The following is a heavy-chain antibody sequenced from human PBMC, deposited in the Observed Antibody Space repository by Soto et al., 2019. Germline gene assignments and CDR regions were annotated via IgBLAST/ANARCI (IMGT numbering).Heavy chain of an antibody. D-gene: IGHD1-26*01. J-gene: IGHJ4*02. V-gene: IGHV3-33*01. Sequence: VAVVWSDGSNKYYGDSVKGRFTISRDNSENTLYLQMNSLTAEDTAVYYCARGGSGSYSNYFDYWGPGTLVTVSS. CDR2: VWSDGSNK. CDR3: ARGGSGSYSNYFDY.